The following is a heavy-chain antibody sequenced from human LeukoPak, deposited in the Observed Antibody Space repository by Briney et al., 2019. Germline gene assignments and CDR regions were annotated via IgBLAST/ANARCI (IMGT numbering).Heavy chain of an antibody. CDR1: GFTFSRDY. D-gene: IGHD6-13*01. J-gene: IGHJ3*02. Sequence: PGGSLRLSCAASGFTFSRDYMSWVRQGPGKGLEWVANIKQDGRETFYVDSVKGRFTVSRDNAKNSLHLQMNSLRAGDTAVYYCVREGILGRDDDAFDMWGQGTMVTVSS. V-gene: IGHV3-7*01. CDR3: VREGILGRDDDAFDM. CDR2: IKQDGRET.